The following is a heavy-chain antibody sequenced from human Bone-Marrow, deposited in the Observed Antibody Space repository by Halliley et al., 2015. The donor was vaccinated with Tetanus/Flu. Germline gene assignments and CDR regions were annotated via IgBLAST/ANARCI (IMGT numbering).Heavy chain of an antibody. CDR1: GASISSNNW. CDR3: ARLSDSGDYFDF. J-gene: IGHJ4*02. CDR2: IYHSGRT. Sequence: TLSLTCAVSGASISSNNWWIWVRQPPGKGLEWIGEIYHSGRTNYTPSLRSRISVSLDKSKIQFSLKLTYVTAADTAVYFCARLSDSGDYFDFWGQGILVTVSS. V-gene: IGHV4-4*01. D-gene: IGHD4-17*01.